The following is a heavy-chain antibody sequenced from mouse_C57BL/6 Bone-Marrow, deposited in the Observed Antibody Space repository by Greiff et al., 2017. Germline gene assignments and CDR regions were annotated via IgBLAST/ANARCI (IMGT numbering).Heavy chain of an antibody. CDR1: GYTFTSYW. CDR3: ARSMITTRWYFDV. Sequence: VQLQQPGAELVKPGASVKLSCKASGYTFTSYWMHWVKQRPGQGLEWIGMIHPNSGSTNYNEKFKSKATLTVDKSSSTAYMQLSSLTSEDSAVYYCARSMITTRWYFDVWGTGTTVTVSS. D-gene: IGHD2-4*01. J-gene: IGHJ1*03. V-gene: IGHV1-64*01. CDR2: IHPNSGST.